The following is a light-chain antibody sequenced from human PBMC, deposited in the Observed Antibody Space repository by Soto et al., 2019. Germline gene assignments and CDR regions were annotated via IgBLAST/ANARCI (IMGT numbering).Light chain of an antibody. CDR2: DAS. J-gene: IGKJ1*01. CDR1: QSVRSNY. V-gene: IGKV3-20*01. Sequence: EIVLTQSPGTLSLSPGERATLSCRASQSVRSNYLAWYQQKPGQPPRLLISDASSRATGIPDRFSGSESGTDFTLTISGLEPADFAVYYCQHYGRSPPSWTFGQGTKVEIK. CDR3: QHYGRSPPSWT.